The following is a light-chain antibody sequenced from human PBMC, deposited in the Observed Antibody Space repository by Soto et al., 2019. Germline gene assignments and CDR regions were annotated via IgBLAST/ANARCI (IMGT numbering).Light chain of an antibody. CDR1: QSVSTS. CDR3: QQYGSSPFT. V-gene: IGKV3-20*01. CDR2: GAS. Sequence: EIVLTQSPATLSLSPGERATLSCRASQSVSTSLAWYQQKAGQAPSLLIYGASSRATGIPDRFSGSGSGTDFTLTISRLEPEDFAVYYCQQYGSSPFTFGPGTKVDIK. J-gene: IGKJ3*01.